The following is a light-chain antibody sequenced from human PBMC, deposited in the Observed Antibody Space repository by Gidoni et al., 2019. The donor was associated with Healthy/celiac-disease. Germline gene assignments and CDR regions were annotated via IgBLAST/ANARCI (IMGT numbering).Light chain of an antibody. Sequence: EIVLTQSPGTLSLSPGDRATLSCRASQSVSSSYLAWYQQKPGQAPRLLIYGASSRATGIPDRFSGSGSGTDFTLTISRLEPEDFAVYYCQQYGSSPRRTFXQXTKVEIK. CDR2: GAS. CDR1: QSVSSSY. J-gene: IGKJ1*01. V-gene: IGKV3-20*01. CDR3: QQYGSSPRRT.